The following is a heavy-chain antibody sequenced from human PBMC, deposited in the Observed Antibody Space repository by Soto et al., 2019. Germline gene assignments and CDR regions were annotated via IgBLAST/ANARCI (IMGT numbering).Heavy chain of an antibody. CDR3: ARSLPGTYGAFDL. Sequence: LRLSCAASEFTFRSYWMHWVRQSPGKGLVWVSRISGDGSSTTYADSVRGRFTISRDNAKNTVYLQMDSLRAEDTAVYYCARSLPGTYGAFDLWGQGTMVTVSS. CDR1: EFTFRSYW. CDR2: ISGDGSST. D-gene: IGHD1-7*01. J-gene: IGHJ3*01. V-gene: IGHV3-74*01.